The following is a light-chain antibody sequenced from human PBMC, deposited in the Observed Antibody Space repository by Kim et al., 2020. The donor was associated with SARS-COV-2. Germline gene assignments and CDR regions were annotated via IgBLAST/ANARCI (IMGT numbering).Light chain of an antibody. CDR1: SLRSYY. Sequence: SSELTQDPAVSVALGQTVRITCQGDSLRSYYASWYQQKPGQAPVLVIYGKNNRPSGIPDRFSGSSSGNTASLTLTGAQAEDEAEYYCNSRDSSGNHLVFG. CDR2: GKN. V-gene: IGLV3-19*01. CDR3: NSRDSSGNHLV. J-gene: IGLJ3*02.